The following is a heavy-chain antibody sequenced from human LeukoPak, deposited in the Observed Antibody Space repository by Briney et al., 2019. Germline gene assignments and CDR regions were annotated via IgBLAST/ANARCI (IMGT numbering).Heavy chain of an antibody. CDR1: GGSFSGYY. D-gene: IGHD6-19*01. V-gene: IGHV4-34*01. CDR2: INHSGST. CDR3: ARRARAAVAGSNNWFDP. J-gene: IGHJ5*02. Sequence: PSETLSLTCAVYGGSFSGYYWSWIRQPPGKGLEWIGEINHSGSTNYNPSLKSRVTISVDTSKNQFSLKLSSVTAADTAVYYCARRARAAVAGSNNWFDPWGQGTLVTVSS.